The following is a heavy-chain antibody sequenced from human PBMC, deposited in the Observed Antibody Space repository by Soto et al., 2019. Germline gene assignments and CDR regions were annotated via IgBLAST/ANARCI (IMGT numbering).Heavy chain of an antibody. D-gene: IGHD3-10*01. CDR1: GFTFSSYS. J-gene: IGHJ4*02. CDR3: AREFKGSYFYFDS. V-gene: IGHV3-21*01. Sequence: RGSLRLSCAASGFTFSSYSLNWVRQAPGKGLEWVSSISSSSSYIYYADSVKGRFTIARDNAKNSLYIQMNSLRAEETAVYYCAREFKGSYFYFDSWGQGTLVTFSS. CDR2: ISSSSSYI.